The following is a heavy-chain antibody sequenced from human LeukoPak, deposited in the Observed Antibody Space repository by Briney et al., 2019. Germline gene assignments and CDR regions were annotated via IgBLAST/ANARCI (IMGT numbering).Heavy chain of an antibody. CDR3: ARDSGVYGGNFGFDY. Sequence: SETLSLTCTVSGGSITTYYWSWIRQPPGKGLEWIGRIYTSGSTNYNPSLKSRVTISVDKSKNQFSLKLSSVTAADTAVYYCARDSGVYGGNFGFDYWGQGTLVTVSS. CDR2: IYTSGST. CDR1: GGSITTYY. J-gene: IGHJ4*02. V-gene: IGHV4-4*07. D-gene: IGHD4-23*01.